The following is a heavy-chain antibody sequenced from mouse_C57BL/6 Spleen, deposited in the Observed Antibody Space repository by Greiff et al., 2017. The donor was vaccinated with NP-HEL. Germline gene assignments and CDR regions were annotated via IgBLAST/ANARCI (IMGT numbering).Heavy chain of an antibody. Sequence: EVKLVESGGGLVKPGGSLKLSCAASGFTFSSYAMSWVRQTPEKRLEWVATISDGGSYTYYPDNVKGRFTISRDNAKNNLYLQMSHLKSEDTAMYYCARYITTAGNYFDYWGQGTTLTVSS. CDR2: ISDGGSYT. J-gene: IGHJ2*01. CDR3: ARYITTAGNYFDY. CDR1: GFTFSSYA. V-gene: IGHV5-4*03. D-gene: IGHD1-2*01.